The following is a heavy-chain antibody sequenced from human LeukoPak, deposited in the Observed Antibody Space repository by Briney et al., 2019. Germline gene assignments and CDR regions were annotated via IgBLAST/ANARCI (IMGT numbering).Heavy chain of an antibody. CDR1: GYSISSGYY. D-gene: IGHD1-26*01. J-gene: IGHJ3*02. Sequence: PSETLSLTCAVSGYSISSGYYWGWIRQPPGKGLEWIGSIYHSGSTYYNPSLKSRVTISVGTSKNQFSLKLSSVTAADTAVYYCAREDSGRLEAFDIWGQGTMVTLSS. CDR2: IYHSGST. V-gene: IGHV4-38-2*02. CDR3: AREDSGRLEAFDI.